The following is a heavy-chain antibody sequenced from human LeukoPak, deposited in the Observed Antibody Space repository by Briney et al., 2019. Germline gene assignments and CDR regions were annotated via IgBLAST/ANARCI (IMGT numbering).Heavy chain of an antibody. V-gene: IGHV1-69*13. CDR2: IIPIFGTA. D-gene: IGHD3-10*01. CDR3: ARGRTMVRGVTPGNYYYGMDV. Sequence: SVKVSCKASGGTFSSYAISWVRQAPGQGLEWMGGIIPIFGTANYAQKFQGRVTITADESTSTAYMELSSLRSEDTAVYYCARGRTMVRGVTPGNYYYGMDVWGQGTTVTVSS. CDR1: GGTFSSYA. J-gene: IGHJ6*02.